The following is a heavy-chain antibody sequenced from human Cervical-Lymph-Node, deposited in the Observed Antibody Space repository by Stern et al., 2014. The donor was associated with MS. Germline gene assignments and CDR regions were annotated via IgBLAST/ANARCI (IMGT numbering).Heavy chain of an antibody. CDR3: TRETYRTIGDRPRKEAFDY. CDR2: INPHPAGGDT. Sequence: VQLVESGAEVKKPGASVKVSCKTSGYDFSGYYMHWVRQAPGQGLEWMGWINPHPAGGDTYYTQKFQGRVTMTRDTSISTAFMELSSLRSDDTAVYYCTRETYRTIGDRPRKEAFDYWGQGTLVTVSS. D-gene: IGHD4/OR15-4a*01. V-gene: IGHV1-2*02. J-gene: IGHJ4*02. CDR1: GYDFSGYY.